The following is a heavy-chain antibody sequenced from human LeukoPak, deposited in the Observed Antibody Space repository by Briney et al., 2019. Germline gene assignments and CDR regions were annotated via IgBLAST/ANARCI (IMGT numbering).Heavy chain of an antibody. CDR3: ARAPLVYRGLWFGEFVNLHYYYHMDV. CDR1: GYTFTDYY. CDR2: INPNTGGT. J-gene: IGHJ6*03. D-gene: IGHD3-10*01. V-gene: IGHV1-2*02. Sequence: GASVKVSCKASGYTFTDYYMHWVRQAPGKGLEWMGWINPNTGGTNSARKFQGRITMTRDTSITTAYMGLSRLRSDDTAVYYCARAPLVYRGLWFGEFVNLHYYYHMDVWGKGTTATISS.